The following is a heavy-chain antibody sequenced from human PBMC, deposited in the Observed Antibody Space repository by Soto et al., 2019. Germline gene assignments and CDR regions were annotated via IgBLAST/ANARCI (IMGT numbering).Heavy chain of an antibody. CDR2: INHSGST. Sequence: QVQLQQWGAGLLKPSETLSLTCAVYGGSFSGYYWSWIRQPPGKGLEWIGEINHSGSTNYNPSLKGRVTISVDRSKNQFSLKLSSVTAADTAVYYCARVGRQWGRRWFDPWGQGTLVTVSS. V-gene: IGHV4-34*01. J-gene: IGHJ5*02. CDR3: ARVGRQWGRRWFDP. CDR1: GGSFSGYY. D-gene: IGHD6-19*01.